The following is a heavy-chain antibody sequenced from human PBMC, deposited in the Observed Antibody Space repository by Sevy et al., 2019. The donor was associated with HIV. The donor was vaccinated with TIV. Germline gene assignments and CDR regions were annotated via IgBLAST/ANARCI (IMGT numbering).Heavy chain of an antibody. Sequence: GGSLRLSCAASGFTFSSYGMHWVRQAPGKGLEWVAVIWYDGSNKYYADSVKGRFTISRDNSKNTLYLQMNSLRAEDTAVYYCARDILFIAADYYYYMDVWGKGTTVTVSS. V-gene: IGHV3-33*01. J-gene: IGHJ6*03. D-gene: IGHD5-12*01. CDR3: ARDILFIAADYYYYMDV. CDR2: IWYDGSNK. CDR1: GFTFSSYG.